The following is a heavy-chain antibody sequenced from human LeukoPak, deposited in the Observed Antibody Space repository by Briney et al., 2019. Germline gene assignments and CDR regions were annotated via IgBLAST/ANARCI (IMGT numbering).Heavy chain of an antibody. CDR1: GASIRSGDYY. Sequence: SETLSLTCTVSGASIRSGDYYWSWIRQPPGKGLEWIGYIYDSGSTYYNPSPKSRITISVDTSENRFSLKLSSVTATDTAVYYCARDCSGASCYGAFDIWGQGTMVPVS. V-gene: IGHV4-30-4*01. CDR3: ARDCSGASCYGAFDI. J-gene: IGHJ3*02. D-gene: IGHD2-15*01. CDR2: IYDSGST.